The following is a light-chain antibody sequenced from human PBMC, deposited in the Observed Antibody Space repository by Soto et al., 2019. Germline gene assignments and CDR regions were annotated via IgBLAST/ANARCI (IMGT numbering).Light chain of an antibody. CDR1: QSVSSSY. J-gene: IGKJ1*01. CDR3: QQYGSSWT. CDR2: GAS. V-gene: IGKV3-20*01. Sequence: ESGLTLSPSTLSLSPGERAPLSCRASQSVSSSYLAWYQQKPGQAPRLLIYGASSRATGIPDRFSGSGSGTDFTLTISRLEPEDSAVYYCQQYGSSWTFGQG.